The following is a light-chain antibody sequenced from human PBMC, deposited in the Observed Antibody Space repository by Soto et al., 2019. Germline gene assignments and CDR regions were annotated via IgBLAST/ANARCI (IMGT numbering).Light chain of an antibody. CDR1: QSISSW. J-gene: IGKJ1*01. CDR3: QQYNSYPWP. V-gene: IGKV1-5*01. CDR2: DAS. Sequence: DVRITQYNYTLSSSVGDRVTITCRASQSISSWLAWYQQKPGKAPKLLIYDASSLESGVPSRFSGSGSGTEFTLTISSLQPDDFATYYCQQYNSYPWPFGQG.